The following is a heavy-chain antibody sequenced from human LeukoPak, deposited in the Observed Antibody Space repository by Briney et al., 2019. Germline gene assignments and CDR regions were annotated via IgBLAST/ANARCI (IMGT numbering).Heavy chain of an antibody. CDR1: RYTFTGYY. Sequence: APVKVSCRASRYTFTGYYIHWVRQAPGQGLEWMGSINPISGGTDYAQKFQGRVTMTRDTSISTAYMELSSLRSDDMAVYYCARDRGVVGASLYYFDYWGQGTLVTVSS. D-gene: IGHD1-26*01. J-gene: IGHJ4*02. CDR3: ARDRGVVGASLYYFDY. CDR2: INPISGGT. V-gene: IGHV1-2*02.